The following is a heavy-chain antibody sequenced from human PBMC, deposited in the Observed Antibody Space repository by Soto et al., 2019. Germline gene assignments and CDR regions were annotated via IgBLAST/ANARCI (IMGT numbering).Heavy chain of an antibody. D-gene: IGHD6-19*01. CDR3: ASTYSSGWSPPYYFDY. V-gene: IGHV1-69*01. CDR1: GGTFSSYA. CDR2: IIPIFGTA. J-gene: IGHJ4*02. Sequence: QVQLVQSGAEVKKPGSSVKVSCKASGGTFSSYAISWVRQAPGQGREWMGGIIPIFGTANYAQKFRGRVTITADESTSTAYLELSSLRSEDTAVYYCASTYSSGWSPPYYFDYWGQGTLVTVSS.